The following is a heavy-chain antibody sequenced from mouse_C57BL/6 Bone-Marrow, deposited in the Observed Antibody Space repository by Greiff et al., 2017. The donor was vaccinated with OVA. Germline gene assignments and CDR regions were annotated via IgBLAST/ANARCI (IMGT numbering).Heavy chain of an antibody. CDR2: IYPGSGST. D-gene: IGHD2-4*01. CDR3: ARRRGYEYDVPWCVY. Sequence: VQLQQPGAELVKPGASVKMSCKASGYTFTSYWITWVKQRPGQGLEWIGDIYPGSGSTNYNEKFKSKATLTVDTSSSTAYMQLSRLTSEDTAVYYTARRRGYEYDVPWCVYWGEGTLVTVSA. J-gene: IGHJ3*01. V-gene: IGHV1-55*01. CDR1: GYTFTSYW.